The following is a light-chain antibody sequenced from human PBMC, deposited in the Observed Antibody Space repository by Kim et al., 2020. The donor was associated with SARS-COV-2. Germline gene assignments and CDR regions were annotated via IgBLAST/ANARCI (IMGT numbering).Light chain of an antibody. J-gene: IGLJ3*02. Sequence: QSALTQPASVSWSPGQSITISCTGTRTDVGGYNYVSWYQQHPGKAPKIMIYDVNKRPSGVSNRFSGSKSGNTASLTISGLQAEDEADYYCSSYTTISTWVFGGGTQLTVL. CDR1: RTDVGGYNY. V-gene: IGLV2-14*03. CDR2: DVN. CDR3: SSYTTISTWV.